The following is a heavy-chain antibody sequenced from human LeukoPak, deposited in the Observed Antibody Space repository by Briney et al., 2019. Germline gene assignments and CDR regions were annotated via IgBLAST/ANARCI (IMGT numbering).Heavy chain of an antibody. D-gene: IGHD5-18*01. J-gene: IGHJ3*02. Sequence: ASVKVSCKASGYTFTSYYMHWVRQAPGQGLEWMGIINPSAGSTSYAQKFQGRVTITRDTSTSTVYMELSSLRSEDTAVYYCARDQGGYSSYDAFDIWGQGTMVTVSS. V-gene: IGHV1-46*01. CDR1: GYTFTSYY. CDR3: ARDQGGYSSYDAFDI. CDR2: INPSAGST.